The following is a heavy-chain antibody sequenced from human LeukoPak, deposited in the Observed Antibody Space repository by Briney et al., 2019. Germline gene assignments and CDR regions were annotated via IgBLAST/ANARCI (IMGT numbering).Heavy chain of an antibody. D-gene: IGHD5-18*01. J-gene: IGHJ4*02. CDR1: GFTFSSYW. V-gene: IGHV3-74*01. Sequence: PGGSLRLSCAASGFTFSSYWMHWVRQAPGKGLVWVSRISNDGTTATYADSVKGRFTISRDNAKHTLYLQMNSLRVEDTAIYYCAKMTAPAYWGQGTLVTVSS. CDR3: AKMTAPAY. CDR2: ISNDGTTA.